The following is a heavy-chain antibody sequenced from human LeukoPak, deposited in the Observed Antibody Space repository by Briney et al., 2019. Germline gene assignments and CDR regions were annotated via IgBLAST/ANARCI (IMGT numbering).Heavy chain of an antibody. V-gene: IGHV4-38-2*01. J-gene: IGHJ4*02. CDR3: ASLEGH. CDR1: GYSISSGYY. CDR2: IYHSGST. Sequence: PSETLSLTRAVSGYSISSGYYWGWIRQPPGKGLEWIGSIYHSGSTYYNPSLKSRVTISVDTSKNQFSLKLSSVTAADTAVYYCASLEGHWGQGTLVTVSS.